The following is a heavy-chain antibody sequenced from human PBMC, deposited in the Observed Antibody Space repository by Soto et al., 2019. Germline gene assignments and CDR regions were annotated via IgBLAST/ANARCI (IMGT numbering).Heavy chain of an antibody. V-gene: IGHV5-10-1*01. CDR2: IDPSDSYT. J-gene: IGHJ5*02. CDR3: ARLPDVYCSSTSCYNNWFDP. D-gene: IGHD2-2*02. CDR1: GYSFTSYW. Sequence: PGESLKISCKGSGYSFTSYWISWVRQMPGKGLEWMGRIDPSDSYTNYSPSFQGHVTISADKSISTSYLQWSSLKASDPAMYYCARLPDVYCSSTSCYNNWFDPWGQGTLVTVSS.